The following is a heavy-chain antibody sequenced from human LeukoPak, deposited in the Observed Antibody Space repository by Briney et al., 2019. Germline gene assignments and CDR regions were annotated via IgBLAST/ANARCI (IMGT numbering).Heavy chain of an antibody. Sequence: GGSLRLSCVASGFPFSSYWMTWVRQAPGQGLEWVANIKQDGSKKSYVDSVKGRFTISRDNAKNSLYLQMNSLRAEDTAIYYCTRVGYIDEGIDYWGQGTLVTVSS. J-gene: IGHJ4*02. CDR3: TRVGYIDEGIDY. V-gene: IGHV3-7*04. CDR1: GFPFSSYW. CDR2: IKQDGSKK. D-gene: IGHD5-24*01.